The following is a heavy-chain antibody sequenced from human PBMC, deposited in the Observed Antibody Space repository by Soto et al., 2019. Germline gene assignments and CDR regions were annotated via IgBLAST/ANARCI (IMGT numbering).Heavy chain of an antibody. D-gene: IGHD3-10*01. CDR1: GFSFSTYA. CDR2: ISYDGDHK. CDR3: VSDSRVRMRGIMRGIVAMDV. V-gene: IGHV3-30-3*01. J-gene: IGHJ6*02. Sequence: PGGSLRLSCAASGFSFSTYAMHWVRQTPGKGLEWVAVISYDGDHKYYTDSVKGRFTISRDNSKKTLYLLMTSLRAEDTAVYYCVSDSRVRMRGIMRGIVAMDVWGQATAVTV.